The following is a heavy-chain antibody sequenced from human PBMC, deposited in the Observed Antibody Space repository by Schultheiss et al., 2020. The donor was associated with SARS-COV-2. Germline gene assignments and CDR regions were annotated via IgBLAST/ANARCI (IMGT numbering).Heavy chain of an antibody. CDR3: ARYEDYYDSSGYSADY. CDR1: GFTFSSYA. Sequence: GGSLRLSCAASGFTFSSYAMSWVRQAPGKGLEWVSSISSSSSYIYYADSVKGRFTISRDNAKNSLYLQMNSLRAEDTAVYYCARYEDYYDSSGYSADYWGQGTLVTVSS. V-gene: IGHV3-21*01. CDR2: ISSSSSYI. D-gene: IGHD3-22*01. J-gene: IGHJ4*02.